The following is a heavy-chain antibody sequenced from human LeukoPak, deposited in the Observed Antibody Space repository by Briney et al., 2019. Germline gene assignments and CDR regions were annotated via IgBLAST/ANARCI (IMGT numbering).Heavy chain of an antibody. CDR1: GFTFSSYG. Sequence: PGGSLRLSCAASGFTFSSYGMHWVRQAPGKGLEWVAFIRYDGSNKYYADSVKGRFTISRDNSKNTLYLQMNSLRAEDTAVYYCARVFSSWSLVFQHWGQGTLVTVSS. J-gene: IGHJ1*01. D-gene: IGHD6-13*01. CDR3: ARVFSSWSLVFQH. CDR2: IRYDGSNK. V-gene: IGHV3-30*02.